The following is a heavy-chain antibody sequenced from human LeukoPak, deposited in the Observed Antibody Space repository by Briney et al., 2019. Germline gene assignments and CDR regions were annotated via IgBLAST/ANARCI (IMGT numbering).Heavy chain of an antibody. CDR1: GGSISSYY. D-gene: IGHD2-21*02. CDR2: IYYSGST. CDR3: ASTPYCGGDCYSVWFDP. Sequence: PSETLSLTCTVSGGSISSYYRSWIRQPPGKGLEWIGYIYYSGSTNYNPSLKSRVTISVDTSKNQFSLKLSSVTAADTAVYYCASTPYCGGDCYSVWFDPWGQGTLVTVSS. J-gene: IGHJ5*02. V-gene: IGHV4-59*01.